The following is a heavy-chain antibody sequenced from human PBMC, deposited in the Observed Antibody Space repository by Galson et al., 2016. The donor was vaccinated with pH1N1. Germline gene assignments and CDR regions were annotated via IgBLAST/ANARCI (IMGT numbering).Heavy chain of an antibody. Sequence: CAISGDSVSSNSAAWNWIRQSPSRGLEWLGRTYYRSKWFYNYAVSVQGRITITPDTSKNQFSLQLNSATPEDTAVYYCARHSPGRAVGVFDCWGQGTLVTVSS. CDR3: ARHSPGRAVGVFDC. V-gene: IGHV6-1*01. D-gene: IGHD6-19*01. CDR1: GDSVSSNSAA. J-gene: IGHJ4*02. CDR2: TYYRSKWFY.